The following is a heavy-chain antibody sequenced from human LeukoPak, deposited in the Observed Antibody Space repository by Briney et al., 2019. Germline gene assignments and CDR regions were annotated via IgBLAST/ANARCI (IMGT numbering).Heavy chain of an antibody. V-gene: IGHV4-34*01. CDR3: ARGLSGWYGY. D-gene: IGHD6-19*01. CDR1: GGSFSGYY. Sequence: SETLSLTCAVHGGSFSGYYWSWIRQPPGKGLEWIGEINHSGSTNYNPSLKSRVTISVDTSKNQFSLKLSSVTAADTAVYYCARGLSGWYGYWGQGTLVTVSS. CDR2: INHSGST. J-gene: IGHJ4*02.